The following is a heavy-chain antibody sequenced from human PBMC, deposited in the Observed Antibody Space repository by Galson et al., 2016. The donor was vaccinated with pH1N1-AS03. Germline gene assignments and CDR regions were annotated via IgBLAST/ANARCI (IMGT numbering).Heavy chain of an antibody. CDR3: AREATSSGQYAEFDYYYGMDV. CDR2: IYHSGST. J-gene: IGHJ6*02. Sequence: ETLSLTCAVSGYSISSGYCWGWIRQPPGKGLEWVGSIYHSGSTYYNPSLKSRVTISIDTSKNQFSLRLTSVTAADTAVYYCAREATSSGQYAEFDYYYGMDVWGQGTTVTVAS. D-gene: IGHD6-19*01. V-gene: IGHV4-38-2*01. CDR1: GYSISSGYC.